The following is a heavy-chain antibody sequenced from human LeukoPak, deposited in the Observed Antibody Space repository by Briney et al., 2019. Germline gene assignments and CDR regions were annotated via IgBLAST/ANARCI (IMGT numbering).Heavy chain of an antibody. V-gene: IGHV3-23*01. CDR3: AKGARSPYYFDY. Sequence: PGGSLRLSCAASGFTFSSYAMTGVRQAPGKGLESVSLIRDFGGSTYYADSVKGRFTISRDNSKNPLYLQMNSLRDEDTAVYYCAKGARSPYYFDYWGQGTLVTVSS. J-gene: IGHJ4*02. D-gene: IGHD5-12*01. CDR2: IRDFGGST. CDR1: GFTFSSYA.